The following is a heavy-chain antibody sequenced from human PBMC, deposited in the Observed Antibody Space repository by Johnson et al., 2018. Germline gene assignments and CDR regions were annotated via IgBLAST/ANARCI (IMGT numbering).Heavy chain of an antibody. CDR2: ISYDGGTK. V-gene: IGHV3-30*03. CDR1: GFTFSTYA. J-gene: IGHJ1*01. D-gene: IGHD6-13*01. Sequence: QVQLVQSGGGVVQPGRSLRLSCAASGFTFSTYAMHWVRQAPGKGLEWVAIISYDGGTKYFAASVKGRFTISSDNSKNTLSLQMNSLRAEETAVYYCARDKKGMASSWYTGGYFQHWGQGNRVTVSS. CDR3: ARDKKGMASSWYTGGYFQH.